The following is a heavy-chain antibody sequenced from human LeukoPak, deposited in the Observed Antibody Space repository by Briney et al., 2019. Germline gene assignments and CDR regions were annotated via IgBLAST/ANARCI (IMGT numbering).Heavy chain of an antibody. V-gene: IGHV4-59*08. J-gene: IGHJ4*02. CDR1: GGSISSINSNY. Sequence: KASETLSLTCTDSGGSISSINSNYCSWIRQPPGKGLEWIGYIYNSGSTNYNPSLKSRVTISVDTSKNQLSLKLSSVTAADTAVYYCARQAGGNSGPFDYWGQGTVVTVSS. D-gene: IGHD4-23*01. CDR2: IYNSGST. CDR3: ARQAGGNSGPFDY.